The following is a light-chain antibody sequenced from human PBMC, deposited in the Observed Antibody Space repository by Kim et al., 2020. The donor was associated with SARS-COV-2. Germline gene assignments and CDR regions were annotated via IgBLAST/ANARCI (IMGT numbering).Light chain of an antibody. J-gene: IGLJ2*01. V-gene: IGLV1-44*01. CDR3: AAWDDSLNGVI. CDR2: SDD. Sequence: QSVLIQPPSASGTPGQRVTISCSGSRSNIGSNAVNWYQQLPGTAPKLLIYSDDHRPSGVPDRFSGSKSGTSASLAISGLQSEDEADYYCAAWDDSLNGVIFGGGTQLTVL. CDR1: RSNIGSNA.